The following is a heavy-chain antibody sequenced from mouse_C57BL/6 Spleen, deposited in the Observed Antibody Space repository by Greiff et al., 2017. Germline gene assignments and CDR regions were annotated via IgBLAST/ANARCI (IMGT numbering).Heavy chain of an antibody. Sequence: VQLQQSGPELVKPGASVKISCKASGYTFTDYYMNWVKQSHGKSLEWIGDINPNNGGTSYKQKFKGKATLTVDKSSSTAYMELRSLTSEDSAVYYCASGGYVTPFAYWGQGTLVTVSA. D-gene: IGHD2-2*01. J-gene: IGHJ3*01. CDR1: GYTFTDYY. CDR2: INPNNGGT. CDR3: ASGGYVTPFAY. V-gene: IGHV1-26*01.